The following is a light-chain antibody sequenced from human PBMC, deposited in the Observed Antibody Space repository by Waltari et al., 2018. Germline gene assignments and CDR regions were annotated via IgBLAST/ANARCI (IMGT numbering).Light chain of an antibody. J-gene: IGKJ1*01. CDR3: QHYVRLPAT. Sequence: EIVLTQSPGTLSLSPGERATLSCRASQSVSRTLAWYQQKPGQAPKLLIYGASIRATGIPDRFTGSGSGTDFSLTISSLEPEDFAIYFCQHYVRLPATFGQGTKVELK. V-gene: IGKV3-20*01. CDR2: GAS. CDR1: QSVSRT.